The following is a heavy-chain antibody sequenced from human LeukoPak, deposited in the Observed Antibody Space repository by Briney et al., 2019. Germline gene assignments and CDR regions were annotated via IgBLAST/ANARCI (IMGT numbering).Heavy chain of an antibody. CDR2: ISGGGGST. CDR1: GFTFSSYA. Sequence: QPGGSLRLYYAASGFTFSSYAMSWVRQAQGKGLEWVSAISGGGGSTYYADSVEGRFTISRDNSTNTLYLQMNNLRADDNGKYFCSKGGRYYGSGSYSTFDYWGQGTLVTVSS. V-gene: IGHV3-23*01. D-gene: IGHD3-10*01. CDR3: SKGGRYYGSGSYSTFDY. J-gene: IGHJ4*02.